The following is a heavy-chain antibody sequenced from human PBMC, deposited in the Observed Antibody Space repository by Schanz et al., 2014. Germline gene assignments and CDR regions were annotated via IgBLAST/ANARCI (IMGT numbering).Heavy chain of an antibody. CDR1: GFTFSSYG. D-gene: IGHD3-10*01. Sequence: QVQLVESGGGVVQPGRSRRLSCEASGFTFSSYGMHWVRQAPGKGLEWAALISHDGNNKHYVDSVEGRFTISRDNSKSMSLLEMSSLRVEDTAVYYCVREENYPSFLGYYYYMDVWGKGTSVTVSS. CDR2: ISHDGNNK. V-gene: IGHV3-30*03. CDR3: VREENYPSFLGYYYYMDV. J-gene: IGHJ6*03.